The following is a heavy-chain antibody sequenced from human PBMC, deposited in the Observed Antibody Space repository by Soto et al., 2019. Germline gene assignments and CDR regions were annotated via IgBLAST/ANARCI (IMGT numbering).Heavy chain of an antibody. D-gene: IGHD5-12*01. V-gene: IGHV1-69*13. J-gene: IGHJ4*02. CDR1: GGTFSSYA. CDR3: ARWISSYVLTVRFYVDY. Sequence: GASVKVSCKASGGTFSSYAISWVRQAPGQGLEWMGGIIPIFGTANCARKFQGRVTITADESTSTAYMELSSLRSEDTAVYYCARWISSYVLTVRFYVDYWGQGTLVTVSS. CDR2: IIPIFGTA.